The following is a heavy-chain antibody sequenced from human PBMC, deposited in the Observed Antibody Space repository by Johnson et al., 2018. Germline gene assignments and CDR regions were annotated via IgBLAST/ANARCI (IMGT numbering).Heavy chain of an antibody. D-gene: IGHD1-26*01. CDR1: GFTFTSYA. J-gene: IGHJ4*02. CDR2: ISTSGGTT. Sequence: VQLQESGGGLVQPGGSLRLSCAASGFTFTSYAITWVRQAPGKGLEWVSTISTSGGTTWYADSVKGRFTISRDNSRTTVYLQMNSLRAEGTAVYYCATASNGSPKGWGPGTLVTVSS. CDR3: ATASNGSPKG. V-gene: IGHV3-23*01.